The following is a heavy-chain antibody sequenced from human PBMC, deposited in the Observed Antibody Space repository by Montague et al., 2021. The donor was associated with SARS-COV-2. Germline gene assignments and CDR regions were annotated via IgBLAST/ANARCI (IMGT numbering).Heavy chain of an antibody. CDR1: GGSFSTTRNY. V-gene: IGHV4-39*01. J-gene: IGHJ4*02. Sequence: SETLSLTCTLSGGSFSTTRNYWNWIRQPPGKGLEWIGTIYYTETTYYNPAPISGTTYYSPSLKSRVTISVDTSRNQVFLNLRSVTATDTAVYYCPKGGGIGVSDSWGQGTLVTVSS. CDR2: IYYTETTYYNPAPISGTT. D-gene: IGHD6-19*01. CDR3: PKGGGIGVSDS.